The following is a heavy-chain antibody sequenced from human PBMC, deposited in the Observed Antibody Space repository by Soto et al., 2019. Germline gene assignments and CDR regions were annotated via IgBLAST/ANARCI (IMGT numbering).Heavy chain of an antibody. J-gene: IGHJ5*02. CDR3: AKDIEPPQFDP. CDR1: GFTFSSYA. CDR2: IVASGGNT. Sequence: AGGSLRLSCAASGFTFSSYAMSWVRQAPGKGLEWVSGIVASGGNTYHVDAVKGRFTISRDNSKNTLYLQMNSLRAEDTAVYYCAKDIEPPQFDPWGQGTLVTVSS. V-gene: IGHV3-23*01.